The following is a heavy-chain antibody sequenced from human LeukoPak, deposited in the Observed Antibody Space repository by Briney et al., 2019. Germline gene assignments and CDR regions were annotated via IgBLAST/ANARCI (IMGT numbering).Heavy chain of an antibody. V-gene: IGHV3-30*02. J-gene: IGHJ3*01. CDR2: VQSDGSSE. Sequence: PGGSLRLSCAASGFTFNNFAMHWFRQAPGKGREWVAFVQSDGSSEYYADSVKGRFTISRDNSKHTVFLHMKSLRTEDTAVYSCAKGLSFAFDFWGQGKMVTVSS. CDR3: AKGLSFAFDF. CDR1: GFTFNNFA. D-gene: IGHD3-16*02.